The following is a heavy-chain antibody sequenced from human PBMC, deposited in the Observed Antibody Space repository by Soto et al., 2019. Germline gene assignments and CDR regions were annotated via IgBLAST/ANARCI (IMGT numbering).Heavy chain of an antibody. Sequence: QVQLVQSGAEVKKPGASVKVSCKASGYTFTSYGISWVRQAPGQGLEWMGRISAYNGNTNYAQKLQGRVTMTTDTSTSTAYMELRSMRSDDTAVYYCARDRGYRGYDSLAVPDYWGQGTLVTVSS. J-gene: IGHJ4*02. V-gene: IGHV1-18*01. CDR3: ARDRGYRGYDSLAVPDY. D-gene: IGHD5-12*01. CDR2: ISAYNGNT. CDR1: GYTFTSYG.